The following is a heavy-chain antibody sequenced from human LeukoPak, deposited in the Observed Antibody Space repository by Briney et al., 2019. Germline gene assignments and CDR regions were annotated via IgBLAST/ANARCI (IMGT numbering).Heavy chain of an antibody. CDR3: ARDLYGGPPVDY. J-gene: IGHJ4*02. Sequence: ASVKVSCKASGYSFTSYHMHWVQQAPGQGLEWMGIINPSGDSTTYAQKFQGRVTMTRDTSTSTVYMELSSLRSEDTAVYYCARDLYGGPPVDYWGQGTLVTVSS. CDR1: GYSFTSYH. CDR2: INPSGDST. V-gene: IGHV1-46*01. D-gene: IGHD4-23*01.